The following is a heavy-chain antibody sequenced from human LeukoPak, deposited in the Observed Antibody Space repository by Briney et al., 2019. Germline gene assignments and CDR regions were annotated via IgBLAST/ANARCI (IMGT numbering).Heavy chain of an antibody. Sequence: PGGSLRLSCAASGFACSSYEMNWVRQAPGKGLEGVSYISSSDSIIYYADSVKGRFTIDRDNAKNSLYLQMNSLRAEDTAVYYCARGDNSGPDYYYYMDVWGKGTTVTISS. CDR2: ISSSDSII. CDR3: ARGDNSGPDYYYYMDV. CDR1: GFACSSYE. J-gene: IGHJ6*03. V-gene: IGHV3-48*03. D-gene: IGHD6-19*01.